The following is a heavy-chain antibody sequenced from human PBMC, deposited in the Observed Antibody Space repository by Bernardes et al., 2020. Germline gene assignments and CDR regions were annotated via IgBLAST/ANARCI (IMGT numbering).Heavy chain of an antibody. CDR2: SSAYNGNT. Sequence: ASVKVSCKASGYTLTTYGISWARQAPGQGLEWMGWSSAYNGNTNYAQKLQGRVTMTTDTSTSTAYMELRSLRSDDTAVYYCARGADSSGYYNLDYFDYWGQGTLVTVSS. J-gene: IGHJ4*02. D-gene: IGHD3-22*01. CDR1: GYTLTTYG. CDR3: ARGADSSGYYNLDYFDY. V-gene: IGHV1-18*01.